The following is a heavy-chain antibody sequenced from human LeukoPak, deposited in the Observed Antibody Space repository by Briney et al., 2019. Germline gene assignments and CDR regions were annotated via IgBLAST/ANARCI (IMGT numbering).Heavy chain of an antibody. CDR3: AREGGRTVAGTFDN. J-gene: IGHJ4*02. CDR1: GFTFRTSC. D-gene: IGHD6-19*01. Sequence: GGSLRLSCAASGFTFRTSCMHWVRQAPGKGLEWVAFIQYHGRDKYYADSVKGRFTISRDNSKNTLYMEVNSLRAEDTAVYYCAREGGRTVAGTFDNWGQGTLVTVSS. V-gene: IGHV3-30*02. CDR2: IQYHGRDK.